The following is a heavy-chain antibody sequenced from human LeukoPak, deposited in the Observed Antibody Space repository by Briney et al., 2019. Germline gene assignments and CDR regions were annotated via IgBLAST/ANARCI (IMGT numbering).Heavy chain of an antibody. CDR2: VNRDGNLK. CDR1: GFTFRNSW. V-gene: IGHV3-7*01. CDR3: ARYDVPLHAGFDY. J-gene: IGHJ4*02. Sequence: GGSLRLSCAASGFTFRNSWLSWVRQAPGKGPEWLANVNRDGNLKYYLDSVRGRFTISRDNARNSLFLQMNSLRAEDTAVYHCARYDVPLHAGFDYWGQGTLVTVSS. D-gene: IGHD2-2*01.